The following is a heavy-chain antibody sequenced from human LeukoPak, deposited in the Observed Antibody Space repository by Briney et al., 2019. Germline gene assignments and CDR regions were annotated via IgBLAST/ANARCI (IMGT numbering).Heavy chain of an antibody. CDR2: IKQDGSEK. J-gene: IGHJ4*02. CDR3: ARDYGGPFDY. Sequence: GGSLRLSCAASRFTFSSYWMSWVRQAPGKGLEWVANIKQDGSEKYYVDSVKGRFTISRDNAKNSLYLQMNSLRAEDTAVYYCARDYGGPFDYWGQGTLVTVSS. CDR1: RFTFSSYW. D-gene: IGHD4-23*01. V-gene: IGHV3-7*01.